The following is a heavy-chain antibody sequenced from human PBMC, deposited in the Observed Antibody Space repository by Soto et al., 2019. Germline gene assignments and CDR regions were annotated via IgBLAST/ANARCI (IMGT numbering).Heavy chain of an antibody. V-gene: IGHV3-9*01. J-gene: IGHJ5*02. CDR2: ISWNSGSI. CDR1: GFTFDDYA. CDR3: AKDRGYQLPTSNWFDP. D-gene: IGHD2-2*01. Sequence: GGSLRLSCAASGFTFDDYAMHWVRQAPGKGLEWVSGISWNSGSIGYADSVKGRFTISRDNAKNSLYLQMNSLRAEDTALYYCAKDRGYQLPTSNWFDPWGQGTLVTVSS.